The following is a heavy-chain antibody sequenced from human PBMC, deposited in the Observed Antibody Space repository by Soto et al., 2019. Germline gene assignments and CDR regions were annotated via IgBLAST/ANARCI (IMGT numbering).Heavy chain of an antibody. CDR3: ASTNPYCSSTSRYTDRFDY. J-gene: IGHJ4*02. D-gene: IGHD2-2*02. V-gene: IGHV3-53*01. Sequence: EVQLVESGGGLIQPGGSLRLSCAASGFTVSSNYMSWVRQAPGKGLEWVSVIYSGGSTYYADSVKGRFTISRDNSKNTLYLQMNSLRAEDTAVYYCASTNPYCSSTSRYTDRFDYWGQGTLVTVSS. CDR1: GFTVSSNY. CDR2: IYSGGST.